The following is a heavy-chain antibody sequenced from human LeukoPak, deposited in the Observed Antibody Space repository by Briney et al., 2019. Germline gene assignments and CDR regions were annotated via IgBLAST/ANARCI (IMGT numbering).Heavy chain of an antibody. CDR3: ARVKYYYGSGP. CDR1: GGSISSGGYS. CDR2: IYYSGST. V-gene: IGHV4-61*08. J-gene: IGHJ4*02. D-gene: IGHD3-10*01. Sequence: SETLSLTCAVSGGSISSGGYSWSWIRQPPGKGLEWIGRIYYSGSTNYNPSLKSRVTISVDTSKNQFSLKLSSVTAADTAVYYCARVKYYYGSGPWGQGTLVTVSS.